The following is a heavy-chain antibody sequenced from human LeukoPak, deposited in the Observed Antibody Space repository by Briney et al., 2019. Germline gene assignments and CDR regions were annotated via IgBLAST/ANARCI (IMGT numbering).Heavy chain of an antibody. CDR1: GCTFTSYC. J-gene: IGHJ6*02. CDR3: SRPKRGAVAGTRYYYYGMDV. CDR2: ISDYSGNS. D-gene: IGHD6-19*01. Sequence: GAVNVSCKSSGCTFTSYCISWVRQAPGQGLEGMGLISDYSGNSNYAQRLQGRVTMTTETYTRTASVAVRSLTEDDRAWFYCSRPKRGAVAGTRYYYYGMDVWGQGTTVTVSS. V-gene: IGHV1-18*01.